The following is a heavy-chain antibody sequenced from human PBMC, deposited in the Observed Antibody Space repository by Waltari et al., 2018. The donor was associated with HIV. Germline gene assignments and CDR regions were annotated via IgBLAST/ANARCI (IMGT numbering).Heavy chain of an antibody. J-gene: IGHJ5*02. D-gene: IGHD2-15*01. CDR3: ARRVVPGSTLDP. CDR1: GCSITSSSYF. V-gene: IGHV4-39*01. CDR2: IYSGGNT. Sequence: QLQLQESGPGLVKPSETLSLTCTVAGCSITSSSYFWAWIRQPPGKGLEWIGNIYSGGNTYYNPSLQSRVTMSVDRSNSQFSLRLSSVTAADTGVYYCARRVVPGSTLDPWGPGALVTVSS.